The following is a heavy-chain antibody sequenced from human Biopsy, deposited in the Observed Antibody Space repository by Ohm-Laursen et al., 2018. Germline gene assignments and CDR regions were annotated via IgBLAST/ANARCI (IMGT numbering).Heavy chain of an antibody. CDR1: GAALSGYS. CDR2: ITGGSNYI. D-gene: IGHD3-16*01. V-gene: IGHV3-21*06. J-gene: IGHJ5*02. Sequence: SLRLSCSASGAALSGYSTTWVRQAPGKGLEWVSSITGGSNYINYADSVKGRLTISRENAKNSLYLQLDSLRVEDTAVYYCAAERLPSGIGGPWLDPWGQGTLVTVSS. CDR3: AAERLPSGIGGPWLDP.